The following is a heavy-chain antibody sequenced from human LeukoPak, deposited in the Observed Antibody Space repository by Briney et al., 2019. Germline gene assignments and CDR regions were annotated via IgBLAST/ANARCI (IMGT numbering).Heavy chain of an antibody. J-gene: IGHJ4*02. CDR1: GYSISSGYY. Sequence: PSETLSLTCAVSGYSISSGYYWGWIRQPPGKGLEWIGGIYHSGSTYYNPSLKSRVTISVDTSKNQFSLKLSSVTAADTAVYYCARIDSGSYSGLFDYWGQGTLVTVSS. CDR3: ARIDSGSYSGLFDY. D-gene: IGHD1-26*01. V-gene: IGHV4-38-2*01. CDR2: IYHSGST.